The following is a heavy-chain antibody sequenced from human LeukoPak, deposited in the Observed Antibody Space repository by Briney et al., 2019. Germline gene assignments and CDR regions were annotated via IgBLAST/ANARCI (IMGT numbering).Heavy chain of an antibody. CDR2: IWYDGSQQ. CDR3: TTSGGASYYMDV. V-gene: IGHV3-33*03. D-gene: IGHD3-16*01. Sequence: GGSLRLSCAASGISLSAYGMHWVRQAPGRGLEWVAVIWYDGSQQYYEDSVEGRFTISKDNSKNTLYLQTNSLRAEDTAIYHCTTSGGASYYMDVWGKGTTVIVSS. CDR1: GISLSAYG. J-gene: IGHJ6*03.